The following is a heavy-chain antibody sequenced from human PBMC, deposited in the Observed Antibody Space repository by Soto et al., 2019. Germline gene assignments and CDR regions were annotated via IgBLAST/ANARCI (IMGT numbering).Heavy chain of an antibody. CDR2: LSGSGNST. CDR3: AKGGVTRSYYYAMDV. CDR1: GFLFSDYA. Sequence: EVRLLESEGGLVQPGKSLRLSCAASGFLFSDYAMSWVRQAPGKGLEWVSALSGSGNSTYYADSVKGRFTISRDNLKNTVSLQMNNLTAEDTAVYYCAKGGVTRSYYYAMDVWGQGTTVTVSS. J-gene: IGHJ6*02. V-gene: IGHV3-23*01.